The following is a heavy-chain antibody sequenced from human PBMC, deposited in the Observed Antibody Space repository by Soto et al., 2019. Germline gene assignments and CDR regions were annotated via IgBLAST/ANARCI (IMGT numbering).Heavy chain of an antibody. Sequence: GGSLRLSCAASGFTFSSYAMSWVRQAPGKGLEWVSAISGSGGSTYYADSVKGRFTISRDNSKNTLYLQMNSLRAEDTAVYYCAKDSDFWSGYRVGLNWFDPWGQGTLVTVSS. CDR2: ISGSGGST. CDR1: GFTFSSYA. J-gene: IGHJ5*02. D-gene: IGHD3-3*01. V-gene: IGHV3-23*01. CDR3: AKDSDFWSGYRVGLNWFDP.